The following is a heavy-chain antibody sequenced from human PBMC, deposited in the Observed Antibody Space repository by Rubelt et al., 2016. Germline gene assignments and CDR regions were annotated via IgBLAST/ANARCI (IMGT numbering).Heavy chain of an antibody. CDR1: YS. CDR3: ARGISGWYFDY. Sequence: YSVNWVRQAPGKGLEWVSSIDGGSSYIYYADSVKGRFTVSRDNAKNSLYLQMNSLRAEDTALYYCARGISGWYFDYWGQGTLVTVSS. CDR2: IDGGSSYI. V-gene: IGHV3-21*04. J-gene: IGHJ4*02. D-gene: IGHD6-19*01.